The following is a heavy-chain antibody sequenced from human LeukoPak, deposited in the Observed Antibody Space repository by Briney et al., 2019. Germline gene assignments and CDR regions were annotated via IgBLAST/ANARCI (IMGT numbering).Heavy chain of an antibody. J-gene: IGHJ4*02. CDR2: ISGSGGST. V-gene: IGHV3-23*01. CDR1: GFTFSSYA. D-gene: IGHD3-9*01. Sequence: GGSLRLSCAASGFTFSSYAMSWVRQAPGKGLEWVPTISGSGGSTYYADSVKGRFTISRDNSKNTLFLQMSSLRAEDTAVYSCAKHWYYDILTGYSPLFDYWGQGTLVTVSS. CDR3: AKHWYYDILTGYSPLFDY.